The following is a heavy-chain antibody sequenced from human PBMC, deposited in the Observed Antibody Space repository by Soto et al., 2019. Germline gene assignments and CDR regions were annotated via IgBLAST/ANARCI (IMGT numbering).Heavy chain of an antibody. V-gene: IGHV3-33*01. D-gene: IGHD2-21*02. J-gene: IGHJ4*02. CDR2: IWYDGSNK. Sequence: QVQLVESGGGVVQPGRSRRLSSAAPGLTFSSYAMNWVRQAPGKGLGGVPVIWYDGSNKYNPDSVKGRFTISRDNSKNTLYLQMNSLRAEDTAVYYCARIMCGGDCYDFDYWGQGTLVTVSS. CDR1: GLTFSSYA. CDR3: ARIMCGGDCYDFDY.